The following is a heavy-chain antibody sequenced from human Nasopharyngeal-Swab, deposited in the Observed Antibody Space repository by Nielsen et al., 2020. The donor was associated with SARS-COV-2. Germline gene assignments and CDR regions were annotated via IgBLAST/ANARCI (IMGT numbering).Heavy chain of an antibody. CDR1: GYTFTSYG. V-gene: IGHV1-18*01. CDR2: ISAYNGNT. J-gene: IGHJ3*02. D-gene: IGHD6-19*01. Sequence: ASVKVSCKASGYTFTSYGISWVRRAPGQGLEWMGWISAYNGNTNYAQKLQGRVTMTTDTSTSTAYMELRSLRSDDTAVYYCARDESWAVAGGDAFDIWGQGTMVTVSS. CDR3: ARDESWAVAGGDAFDI.